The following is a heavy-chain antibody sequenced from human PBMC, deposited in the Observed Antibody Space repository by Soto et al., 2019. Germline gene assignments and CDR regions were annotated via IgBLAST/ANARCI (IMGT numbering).Heavy chain of an antibody. J-gene: IGHJ4*02. D-gene: IGHD6-6*01. CDR2: ISYDGSNK. Sequence: GESLKISCAASGFTFSSYGMHWVRQAPGKGLEWVAVISYDGSNKYYADSVKGRFTISRDNSKNTLYLQMNSLRAEDTAVYYCAKDRYSSSSHFDYWGQGTLVTVSS. CDR3: AKDRYSSSSHFDY. V-gene: IGHV3-30*18. CDR1: GFTFSSYG.